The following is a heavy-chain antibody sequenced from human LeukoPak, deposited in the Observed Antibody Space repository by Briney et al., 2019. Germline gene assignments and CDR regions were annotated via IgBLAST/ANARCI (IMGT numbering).Heavy chain of an antibody. J-gene: IGHJ4*02. CDR3: ARTRGYNYGYSDD. V-gene: IGHV3-48*01. D-gene: IGHD5-18*01. Sequence: GGSLRLSCAASGFTFSSYNMNWVRQAPGKGLEWVSYISGDSTVIDYADSVRGRFTISRDNAKNSLYLQMNSLRGEDAAVYYCARTRGYNYGYSDDWGQGTLVTVSS. CDR1: GFTFSSYN. CDR2: ISGDSTVI.